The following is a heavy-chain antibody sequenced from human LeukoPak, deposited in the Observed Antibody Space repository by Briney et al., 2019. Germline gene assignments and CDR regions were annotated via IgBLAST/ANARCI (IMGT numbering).Heavy chain of an antibody. Sequence: SETLSLTCTVSGGCIGIYYWSWIRQSAGKGLEWIGRIHTSENTDYNPSLKSRVTMSLDMSTSQFSLRLTSVTAADTAVYYCAREGDYGDYSKSFYYMDVWGKGTTVTVSS. V-gene: IGHV4-4*07. CDR1: GGCIGIYY. J-gene: IGHJ6*03. CDR2: IHTSENT. D-gene: IGHD4-17*01. CDR3: AREGDYGDYSKSFYYMDV.